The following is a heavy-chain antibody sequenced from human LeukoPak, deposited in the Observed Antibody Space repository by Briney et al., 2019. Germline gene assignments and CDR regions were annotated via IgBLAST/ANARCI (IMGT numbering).Heavy chain of an antibody. CDR1: GGSFSGYY. D-gene: IGHD3-22*01. V-gene: IGHV4-34*01. J-gene: IGHJ3*02. Sequence: SETLSLTCAVYGGSFSGYYWTWIRQPPGKGLDWIGEINHSGNTNYNPSLKSRVTISVDRSKNQFSLKLSSVTAADTAVYYCARVADSSGYYVDAFDIWGQGTMVTVSS. CDR3: ARVADSSGYYVDAFDI. CDR2: INHSGNT.